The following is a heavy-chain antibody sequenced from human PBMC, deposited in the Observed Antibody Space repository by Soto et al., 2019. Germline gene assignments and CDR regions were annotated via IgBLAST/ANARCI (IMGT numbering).Heavy chain of an antibody. CDR3: ASAQGYYASGAYYFP. CDR2: INAANGNT. CDR1: GYTFTSYA. D-gene: IGHD3-22*01. V-gene: IGHV1-3*01. Sequence: QVQLVQSGAEVKKPGASVKVSCKASGYTFTSYALHWVRQAPGQRLEWMGWINAANGNTKYSQKFQARVTITRATSXXTTYMALSGLTSADPAVYYCASAQGYYASGAYYFPWCQGPLVTVSS. J-gene: IGHJ5*02.